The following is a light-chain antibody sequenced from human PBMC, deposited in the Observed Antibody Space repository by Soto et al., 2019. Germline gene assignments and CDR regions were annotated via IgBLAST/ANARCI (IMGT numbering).Light chain of an antibody. CDR1: SSNIGRNT. Sequence: QSVLTQPPSASGTPGQRVTISCSRSSSNIGRNTVNWYQQLPGTAPKLLIYSNNQRPSGVPDRFSGSKSGTSASLAISGRQSEDAADYYCAAWDDSLNGYVFGNGIKSPS. CDR2: SNN. V-gene: IGLV1-44*01. J-gene: IGLJ1*01. CDR3: AAWDDSLNGYV.